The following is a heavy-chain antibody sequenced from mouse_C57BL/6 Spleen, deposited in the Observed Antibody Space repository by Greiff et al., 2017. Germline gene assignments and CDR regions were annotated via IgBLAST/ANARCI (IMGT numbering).Heavy chain of an antibody. CDR3: ARDRVFDY. J-gene: IGHJ2*01. Sequence: QVQLQQSGAELVRPGTSVKVSCKASGYAFTNYLIEWVKQRPGQGLEWIGVLNPGSGGTNYNEKFKGKATLTADKSSSTAYLQLSSLTSEDSAVYFCARDRVFDYWGQGTTLTVSS. CDR2: LNPGSGGT. CDR1: GYAFTNYL. V-gene: IGHV1-54*01. D-gene: IGHD3-1*01.